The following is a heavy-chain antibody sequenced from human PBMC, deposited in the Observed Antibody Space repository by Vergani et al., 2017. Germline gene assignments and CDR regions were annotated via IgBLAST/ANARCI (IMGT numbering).Heavy chain of an antibody. CDR1: GFTFSNYW. D-gene: IGHD1-1*01. CDR2: INSDGDST. CDR3: ARDGWERLDYFYYMDV. J-gene: IGHJ6*03. V-gene: IGHV3-74*01. Sequence: VQLVASGGGLVQPGGSRRLFCKASGFTFSNYWMQWVRQAPGKGLMWVSRINSDGDSTSYADSVKDRFTISRDKAKNTLYLQMDSLRAEDTAVYYCARDGWERLDYFYYMDVWGKGTTVTVSS.